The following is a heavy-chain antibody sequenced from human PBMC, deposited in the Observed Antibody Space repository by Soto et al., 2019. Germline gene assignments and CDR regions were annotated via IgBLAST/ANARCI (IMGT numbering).Heavy chain of an antibody. CDR2: INPGNGDT. CDR3: ATRVKGDFDV. D-gene: IGHD3-3*01. J-gene: IGHJ6*01. CDR1: GDTFSRHY. Sequence: QVQLMQPGAEVMKPGASMTVSCKASGDTFSRHYVHWVRQAPGQGLEWMGRINPGNGDTTYSQESQGRVTMTRDTSTNTVYMDLSSLRSDDTAVYYCATRVKGDFDVWGQGTTVVVS. V-gene: IGHV1-46*03.